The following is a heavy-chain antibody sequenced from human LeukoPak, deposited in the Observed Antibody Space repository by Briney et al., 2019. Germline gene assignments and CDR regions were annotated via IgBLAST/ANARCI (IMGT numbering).Heavy chain of an antibody. CDR2: IYSGGST. CDR1: GFTVSSNY. Sequence: GGSLRLSRAASGFTVSSNYMSWVRQAPGKGLEWVSVIYSGGSTYYADSVKGRFTISRDNAKNSLYLQMNSLRAEDTAVYYCARERGSYFDYWGKGTLVTVSS. CDR3: ARERGSYFDY. D-gene: IGHD3-16*01. V-gene: IGHV3-66*01. J-gene: IGHJ4*02.